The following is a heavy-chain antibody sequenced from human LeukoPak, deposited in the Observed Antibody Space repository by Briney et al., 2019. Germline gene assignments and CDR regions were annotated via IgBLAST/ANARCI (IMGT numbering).Heavy chain of an antibody. V-gene: IGHV3-23*01. J-gene: IGHJ4*02. D-gene: IGHD3-22*01. Sequence: GGSPRLSCAASGFTFSSYAMSWVRQAPGKGLEWVSAISGSGGSTYYADSVKGRFTISRDNSKNTLYLQMNSLRAEDTAVYYCAKAHYDSSGYYYAFDYWGQGTLVTVSS. CDR1: GFTFSSYA. CDR3: AKAHYDSSGYYYAFDY. CDR2: ISGSGGST.